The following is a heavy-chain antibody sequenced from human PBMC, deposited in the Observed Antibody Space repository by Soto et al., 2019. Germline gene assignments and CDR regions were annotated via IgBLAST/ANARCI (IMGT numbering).Heavy chain of an antibody. V-gene: IGHV1-3*04. CDR1: GYTYLSYA. D-gene: IGHD2-21*01. Sequence: GFSAKVSCKASGYTYLSYARHWECQEPGQRPEWMVWINTGIGDIENSEEFQGRVTITRDTGASTAYMDLSSLRAEDTAVYYCEREFSLVVVAPGYWGQGTLVTVSS. CDR2: INTGIGDI. CDR3: EREFSLVVVAPGY. J-gene: IGHJ4*02.